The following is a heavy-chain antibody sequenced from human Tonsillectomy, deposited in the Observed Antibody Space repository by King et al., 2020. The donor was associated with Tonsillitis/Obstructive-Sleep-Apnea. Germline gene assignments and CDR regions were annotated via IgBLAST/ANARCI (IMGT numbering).Heavy chain of an antibody. V-gene: IGHV3-30*18. Sequence: VQLVESGGGVDQPGRSLRLSCAASGFTFRSYGMHWVRQAPGKGLEWVAVISYDGSKIYYTDSVKGRFTISRDNSKNTLSLQMNSLRAEDTALYYCAKPPKVGPTGAFDIWGQGTMVTVSS. CDR1: GFTFRSYG. CDR2: ISYDGSKI. CDR3: AKPPKVGPTGAFDI. D-gene: IGHD1-26*01. J-gene: IGHJ3*02.